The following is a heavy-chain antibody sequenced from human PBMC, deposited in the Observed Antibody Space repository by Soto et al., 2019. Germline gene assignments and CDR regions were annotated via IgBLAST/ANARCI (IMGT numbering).Heavy chain of an antibody. CDR1: GYTFTRSG. CDR3: ASEGAAPYYYYGMDV. J-gene: IGHJ6*02. CDR2: ISTYNGDT. D-gene: IGHD6-25*01. V-gene: IGHV1-18*01. Sequence: QVQLVQSGAEVKKPGASVKVSCKASGYTFTRSGISWVRQAPGQGLEWMGWISTYNGDTNYAQTFQGRVTMTTDTSTSTVHMEVMSLRSDDTAVYYCASEGAAPYYYYGMDVWGQGTPVTVSS.